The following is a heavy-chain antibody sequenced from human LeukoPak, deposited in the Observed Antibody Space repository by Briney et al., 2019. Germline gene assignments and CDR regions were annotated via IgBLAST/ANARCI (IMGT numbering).Heavy chain of an antibody. Sequence: GASVKVSCKASGYTFAGYYIHWVRQAPGQGLEWVGWINPDSGGTNYAQKFQGRVTMTRDTSISTAYMELSRLRSDGTAVYYCARDLQDSSSSNWFDPWGQGTLVTVSS. CDR3: ARDLQDSSSSNWFDP. CDR1: GYTFAGYY. V-gene: IGHV1-2*02. J-gene: IGHJ5*02. D-gene: IGHD6-6*01. CDR2: INPDSGGT.